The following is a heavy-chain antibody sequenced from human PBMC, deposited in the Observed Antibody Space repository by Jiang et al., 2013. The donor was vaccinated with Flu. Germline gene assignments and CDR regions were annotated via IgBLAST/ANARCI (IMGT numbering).Heavy chain of an antibody. D-gene: IGHD1-14*01. CDR2: IWYDGSQK. J-gene: IGHJ2*01. CDR3: VRDNRNDWYFDL. Sequence: VQLVESGGGVVQPGRSLRLSCAASGFTFSSYGMHWVRQVPGKGLEWVAIIWYDGSQKYYADSMKGRFTISRDNSKSTLYLQMNSLGVEDTALHYCVRDNRNDWYFDLWAVAPWSL. V-gene: IGHV3-33*01. CDR1: GFTFSSYG.